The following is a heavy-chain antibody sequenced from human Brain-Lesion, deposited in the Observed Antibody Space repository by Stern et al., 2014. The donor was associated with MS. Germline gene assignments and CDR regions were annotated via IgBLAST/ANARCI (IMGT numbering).Heavy chain of an antibody. J-gene: IGHJ4*02. V-gene: IGHV5-51*03. CDR1: GYLFDDYW. CDR3: ARSPATPSGYDRFDY. CDR2: IFPRDSNT. Sequence: EVQLVESGAEVKKPGESLKISCEASGYLFDDYWIGWVRQMSGRGLELVAIIFPRDSNTRYSPSVQGQVTISADKSISTAYLQWGSLKPPAPAMYYCARSPATPSGYDRFDYWGQGALVTVSS. D-gene: IGHD5-12*01.